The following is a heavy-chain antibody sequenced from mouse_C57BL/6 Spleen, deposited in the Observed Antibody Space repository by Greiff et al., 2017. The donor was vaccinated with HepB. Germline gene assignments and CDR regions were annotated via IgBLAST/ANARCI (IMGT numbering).Heavy chain of an antibody. CDR3: ARPHYGYALYFDV. CDR1: GYTFTSYG. CDR2: IYPRSGNT. V-gene: IGHV1-81*01. D-gene: IGHD2-2*01. J-gene: IGHJ1*03. Sequence: QVQLQQSGAELARPGASVKLSCKASGYTFTSYGISWVKQRTGQGLEWIGEIYPRSGNTYYNEKFKGKATLTADKSSSTAYMELRSLTSEDSAVYFCARPHYGYALYFDVWGTGTTVTVSS.